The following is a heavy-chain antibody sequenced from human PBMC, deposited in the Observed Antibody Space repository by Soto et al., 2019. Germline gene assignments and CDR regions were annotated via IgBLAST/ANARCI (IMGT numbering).Heavy chain of an antibody. CDR3: ARDIAARLSYYYYYYYMDV. J-gene: IGHJ6*03. D-gene: IGHD6-6*01. Sequence: QVQLVQSGAEVKKPGASVKVSCKASGYTFTSYGISWVRQAPGQGLEWMGWISAYNGNTSYAQKLQGRVTLTKDTSTSTAYMELRSLRSDDTAVYYCARDIAARLSYYYYYYYMDVWGKGTTVTVSS. CDR1: GYTFTSYG. CDR2: ISAYNGNT. V-gene: IGHV1-18*01.